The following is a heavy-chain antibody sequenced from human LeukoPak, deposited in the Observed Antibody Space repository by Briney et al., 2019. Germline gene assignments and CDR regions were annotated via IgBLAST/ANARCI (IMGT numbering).Heavy chain of an antibody. CDR3: TTCGGDCFFNY. CDR2: IKSKPAGETT. D-gene: IGHD2-21*02. Sequence: PGGSLRLSCAASGFTFSNAWMNWVRQAPGEGLEWVGRIKSKPAGETTSYAAPVEGRFTISGDDSRNTLYLQMNSLKTEDTAVYYCTTCGGDCFFNYWGQGTLVTVSS. CDR1: GFTFSNAW. V-gene: IGHV3-15*01. J-gene: IGHJ4*02.